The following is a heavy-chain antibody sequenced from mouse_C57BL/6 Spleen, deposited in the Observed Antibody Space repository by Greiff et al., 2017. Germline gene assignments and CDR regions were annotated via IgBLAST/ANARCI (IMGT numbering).Heavy chain of an antibody. CDR2: IDPSDSYT. D-gene: IGHD1-1*01. CDR3: ARDYYGSSYRYFDV. V-gene: IGHV1-69*01. Sequence: QVQLQQPGAELVMPGASVKLSCKASGYTFTSYWMHWVKQRPGQGLEWIGEIDPSDSYTNYNQKFKGKSTLTVDKSSSTAYMQRSSLTSEDSAVYYCARDYYGSSYRYFDVWGTGTTVTVSS. J-gene: IGHJ1*03. CDR1: GYTFTSYW.